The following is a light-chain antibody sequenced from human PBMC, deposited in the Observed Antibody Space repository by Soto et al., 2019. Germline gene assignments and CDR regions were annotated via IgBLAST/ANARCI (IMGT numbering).Light chain of an antibody. V-gene: IGKV3-15*01. CDR2: GAS. CDR3: QQYKNLPRT. CDR1: QSVSSN. J-gene: IGKJ1*01. Sequence: EIVLSPSPTTLSVSPGESATLSCRASQSVSSNLAWYQQKPGLAPRLLIYGASTRATGIPARFSGSGSGTEFTLTISSLQSEDFAVYYCQQYKNLPRTFGQGTKVDIK.